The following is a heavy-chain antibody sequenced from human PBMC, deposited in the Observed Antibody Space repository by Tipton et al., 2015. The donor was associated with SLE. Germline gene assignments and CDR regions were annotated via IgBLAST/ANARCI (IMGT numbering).Heavy chain of an antibody. D-gene: IGHD3-9*01. CDR2: ISYMGKT. CDR1: GGSIITSTHY. CDR3: GSYRVTGLYYFDY. V-gene: IGHV4-39*07. J-gene: IGHJ4*02. Sequence: TLSLTCTVSGGSIITSTHYWGWIRQPPGKGLKWIGSISYMGKTYYNPSLKSRAAISVDTPKNLFSLRLRSVTAADTAVYYCGSYRVTGLYYFDYWGRGTAVTVSS.